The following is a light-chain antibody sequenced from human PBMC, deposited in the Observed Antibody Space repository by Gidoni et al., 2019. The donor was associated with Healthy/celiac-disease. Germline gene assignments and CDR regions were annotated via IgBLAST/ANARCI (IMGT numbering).Light chain of an antibody. Sequence: DIVMTQSPLSLPVTPGEPASISCRSSQSLLHSNGYNYLDWYLQKPGQSPQLLIYLVSNRASGVPDRFSGSGSGTDFTLKISRVEAEDVGVYYCMQALQTSWTFGQGTKVEIK. J-gene: IGKJ1*01. V-gene: IGKV2-28*01. CDR2: LVS. CDR1: QSLLHSNGYNY. CDR3: MQALQTSWT.